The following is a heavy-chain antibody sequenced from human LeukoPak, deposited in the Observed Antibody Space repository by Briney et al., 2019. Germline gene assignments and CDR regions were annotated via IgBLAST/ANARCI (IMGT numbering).Heavy chain of an antibody. V-gene: IGHV3-21*01. CDR2: ISSSGSYI. Sequence: PGGSLRLSCAASRFTFSSYSMNWVRQAPGKGLEWVSSISSSGSYIYYADSVKGRFTISRDNSKNTLYLQMNSLRAEDTAEYYCARGTMIVGVVAFDIWGQGTMVTVSS. D-gene: IGHD3-22*01. CDR1: RFTFSSYS. J-gene: IGHJ3*02. CDR3: ARGTMIVGVVAFDI.